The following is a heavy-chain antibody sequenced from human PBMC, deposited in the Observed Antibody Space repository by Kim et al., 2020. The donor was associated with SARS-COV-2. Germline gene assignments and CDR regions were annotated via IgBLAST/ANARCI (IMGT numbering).Heavy chain of an antibody. Sequence: GRFTISRDNSKNTLYLQMNSLGAEDTAVYYCAKDSRGTYYYDSSGYLGLDYWGQGTLVTVSS. V-gene: IGHV3-23*01. J-gene: IGHJ4*02. D-gene: IGHD3-22*01. CDR3: AKDSRGTYYYDSSGYLGLDY.